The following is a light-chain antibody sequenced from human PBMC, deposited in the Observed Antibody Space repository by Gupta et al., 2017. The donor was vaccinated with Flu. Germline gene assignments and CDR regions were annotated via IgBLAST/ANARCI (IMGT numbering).Light chain of an antibody. CDR3: QQRSNWSWT. CDR2: DAS. CDR1: QSVSSY. V-gene: IGKV3-11*01. J-gene: IGKJ1*01. Sequence: EIVLTQSPATLSLSPGERATLSRRASQSVSSYLAWYQQKPGQAPRLPIYDASNRATGIPARFSGSGSGTDFTLTISSLEPEDFAVYYCQQRSNWSWTFGQGTKVEIK.